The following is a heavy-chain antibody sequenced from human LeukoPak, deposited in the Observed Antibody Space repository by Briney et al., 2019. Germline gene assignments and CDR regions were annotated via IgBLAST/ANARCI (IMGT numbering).Heavy chain of an antibody. Sequence: SEALSLTCTVSGVSISSSSYYWGWVRQPPGKGLEWIGYIYYSGSTYYNPSLKSRVTISVDTSKNQFSLKLSSVTAADTAVYYCAREESYGDYVQYWGQGTLVTVSS. V-gene: IGHV4-31*03. J-gene: IGHJ4*02. CDR2: IYYSGST. CDR1: GVSISSSSYY. D-gene: IGHD4-17*01. CDR3: AREESYGDYVQY.